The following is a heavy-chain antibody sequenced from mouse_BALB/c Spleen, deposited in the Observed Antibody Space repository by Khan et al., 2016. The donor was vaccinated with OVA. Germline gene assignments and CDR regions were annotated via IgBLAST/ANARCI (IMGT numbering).Heavy chain of an antibody. CDR2: MTYTGYT. D-gene: IGHD2-14*01. V-gene: IGHV3-8*02. CDR3: ARSTYRYAFVY. Sequence: EVQLLESGPSLVKPSQTLSLTCSVTGGSITSGYLSWIRKFPGHKLEYMGNMTYTGYTYYNPPLNSRISTIRHTSKNQYYLQLHSVTTADTATYYCARSTYRYAFVYWGQGTLVTVSA. CDR1: GGSITSGY. J-gene: IGHJ3*01.